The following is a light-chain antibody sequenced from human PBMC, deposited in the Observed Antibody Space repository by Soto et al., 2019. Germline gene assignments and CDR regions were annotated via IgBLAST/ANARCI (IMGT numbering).Light chain of an antibody. J-gene: IGKJ5*01. V-gene: IGKV1-9*01. CDR3: QQLHSYPFT. CDR2: AAT. Sequence: DIQLTQSPPSLSASVGDRFTIACRSSQGVSSSLAWYHQQPGKAPKLLIYAATTLQSGVPSRFSGSGSGTDFTLTINSLQPEDFATYYCQQLHSYPFTFGQGTRLEIK. CDR1: QGVSSS.